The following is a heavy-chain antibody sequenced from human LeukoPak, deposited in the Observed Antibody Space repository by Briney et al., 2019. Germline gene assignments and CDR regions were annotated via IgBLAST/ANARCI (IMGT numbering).Heavy chain of an antibody. V-gene: IGHV1-18*01. CDR3: AKRGHYSINWYHYFDY. D-gene: IGHD6-13*01. CDR2: TSAYDGNS. J-gene: IGHJ4*02. Sequence: GASVNVSCKASGYTLSTYGVTWVRQAPGQGLEWMGWTSAYDGNSNSAQKVQGRVTLTTDTSTSTAYMELRSLRPDDTAVYYCAKRGHYSINWYHYFDYWGQGTLVTVSS. CDR1: GYTLSTYG.